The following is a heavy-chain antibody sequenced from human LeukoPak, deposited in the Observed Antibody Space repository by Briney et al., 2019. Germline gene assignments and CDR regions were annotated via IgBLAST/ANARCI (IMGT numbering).Heavy chain of an antibody. J-gene: IGHJ4*02. CDR1: GFTFSSYG. D-gene: IGHD6-19*01. CDR2: IRYDGSNK. V-gene: IGHV3-30*02. Sequence: PGGSLRLSCAASGFTFSSYGMHWVRQAPGKGLEWVAFIRYDGSNKYYADSVKGRFTISRDNSKNTLYLQMNSLRAEDTAVYYCAKDRSGWPGLFDYWGQGTLVTVSS. CDR3: AKDRSGWPGLFDY.